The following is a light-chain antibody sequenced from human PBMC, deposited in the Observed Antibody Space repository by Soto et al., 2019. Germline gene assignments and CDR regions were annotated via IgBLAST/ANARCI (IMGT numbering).Light chain of an antibody. CDR2: DAS. Sequence: QSALTQPASVSGSPGQSITISCTGTSNDIGRYNYVSWYQQHPGKAPKLIIYDASNRPSGVSNRFSGSKFGNTASLTVSGLQAEDEADYFCCSYTSSSTTTYLLGTGTKVTVL. V-gene: IGLV2-14*01. J-gene: IGLJ1*01. CDR3: CSYTSSSTTTYL. CDR1: SNDIGRYNY.